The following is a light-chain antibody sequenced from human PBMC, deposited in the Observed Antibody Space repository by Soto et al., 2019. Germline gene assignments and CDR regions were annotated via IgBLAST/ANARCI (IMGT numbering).Light chain of an antibody. Sequence: QSALTQPPSVSGAPGQRVTISCTGNSSNIGAGYDVHWYQHLPGTAPKLLIYGNSNRPSGVPVRFSGSKSGTSASLAITGLQAEDEADYSCQSYDTSLSAVVFGGGTKLTVL. V-gene: IGLV1-40*01. J-gene: IGLJ2*01. CDR3: QSYDTSLSAVV. CDR1: SSNIGAGYD. CDR2: GNS.